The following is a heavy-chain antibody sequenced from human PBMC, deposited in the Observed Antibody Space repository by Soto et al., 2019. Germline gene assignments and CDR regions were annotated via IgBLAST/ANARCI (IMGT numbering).Heavy chain of an antibody. V-gene: IGHV3-30-3*01. CDR1: GFTFSSYA. D-gene: IGHD2-21*02. Sequence: LRLSCAASGFTFSSYAMHWVRQAPGKGLEWVAVISYDGSNKYYADSVEGRFTISRDNSKNTLYLQMNSLRAEDTAVYYCARDGPLLLADCGGDCAYDAFEIWGQGTMVTV. CDR2: ISYDGSNK. J-gene: IGHJ3*02. CDR3: ARDGPLLLADCGGDCAYDAFEI.